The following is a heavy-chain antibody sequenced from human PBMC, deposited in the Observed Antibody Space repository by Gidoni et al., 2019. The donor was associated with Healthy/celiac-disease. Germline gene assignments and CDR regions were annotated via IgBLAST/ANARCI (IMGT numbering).Heavy chain of an antibody. J-gene: IGHJ6*04. CDR3: ARFSSRARYNQEIVVVVSAPGPLV. D-gene: IGHD3-22*01. V-gene: IGHV3-30-3*01. Sequence: QVQLVESGGGVVQPGRSLRLSCAASGFTFSSYAMHWVRQAPGKGLEWVAVISYDGSNKYYADSVKGRFTISRDNSKNTLYLQMNSLRAEDTAVYYCARFSSRARYNQEIVVVVSAPGPLVWGKGTTVTVSS. CDR1: GFTFSSYA. CDR2: ISYDGSNK.